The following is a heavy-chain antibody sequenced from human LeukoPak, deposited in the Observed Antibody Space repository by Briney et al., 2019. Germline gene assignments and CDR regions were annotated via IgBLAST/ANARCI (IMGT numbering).Heavy chain of an antibody. V-gene: IGHV4-59*08. CDR1: GGSISSYY. J-gene: IGHJ4*02. CDR3: ARLMGDY. Sequence: SETLSLTCTVSGGSISSYYWSWIRQPPGKGLEWSGYICDSGSTNYTPSLKSRVTVSVDTSKNQFSLKLSSVTAADTAVYYCARLMGDYWGQGTLVTVSS. D-gene: IGHD3-10*01. CDR2: ICDSGST.